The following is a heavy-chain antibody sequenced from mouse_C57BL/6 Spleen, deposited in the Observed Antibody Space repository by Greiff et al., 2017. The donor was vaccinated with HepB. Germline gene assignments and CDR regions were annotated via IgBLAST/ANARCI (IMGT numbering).Heavy chain of an antibody. V-gene: IGHV1-15*01. D-gene: IGHD1-1*01. J-gene: IGHJ3*01. Sequence: VKLMESGAELVRPGASVTLSCKASGYTFTDYEMHWVKQTPVHGLEWIGAIDPETGGTAYNQKFKGKAILTADKSSSTAYMELRSLTSEDSAVYCCTRNYYGSSGFSYWGQGTLVTVSA. CDR2: IDPETGGT. CDR1: GYTFTDYE. CDR3: TRNYYGSSGFSY.